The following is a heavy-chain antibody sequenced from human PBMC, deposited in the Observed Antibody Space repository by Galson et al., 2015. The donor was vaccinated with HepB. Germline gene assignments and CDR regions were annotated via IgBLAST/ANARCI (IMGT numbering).Heavy chain of an antibody. V-gene: IGHV3-30*18. CDR3: AKDRAMYSGTYYFEY. CDR2: ISYDGGTK. D-gene: IGHD1-26*01. Sequence: SLRLSCAASGFTFSNHGMHWVRQAPGKGPEWVAFISYDGGTKYYADSVNGRFTISRESSKNTMYLQMSSLRPEDTAVYYCAKDRAMYSGTYYFEYWGQGTLVTVSS. J-gene: IGHJ4*02. CDR1: GFTFSNHG.